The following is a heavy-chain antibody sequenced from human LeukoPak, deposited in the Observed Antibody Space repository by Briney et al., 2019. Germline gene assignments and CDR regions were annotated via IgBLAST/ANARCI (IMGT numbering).Heavy chain of an antibody. V-gene: IGHV1-2*02. D-gene: IGHD2-15*01. CDR1: GYTFTGYY. CDR3: ARDLGVAALDWVFYYYYGMDV. J-gene: IGHJ6*02. CDR2: INPNSGGT. Sequence: ASVKVSCKASGYTFTGYYMHWARQAPGQGLEWMGWINPNSGGTNYAQKFQGRVTMTRDTSISTAYMELSRLRSDDTAVYYCARDLGVAALDWVFYYYYGMDVWGQGTTVTVSS.